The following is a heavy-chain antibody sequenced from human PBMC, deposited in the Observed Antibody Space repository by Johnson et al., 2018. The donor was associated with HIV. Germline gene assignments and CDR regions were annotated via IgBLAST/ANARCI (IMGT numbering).Heavy chain of an antibody. CDR3: ARDLRNSGWSNGFDV. D-gene: IGHD6-19*01. CDR1: GFTFTNAW. Sequence: VQLVESGGGLVKPGGSLRLSCAASGFTFTNAWMSWVRQAPGTGLEWVGRIKSISDGGTADYAAPVRGRFTISRDTSENTLYLQMNSLKTEDTALYYCARDLRNSGWSNGFDVWGQGTMVTVSS. V-gene: IGHV3-15*01. J-gene: IGHJ3*01. CDR2: IKSISDGGTA.